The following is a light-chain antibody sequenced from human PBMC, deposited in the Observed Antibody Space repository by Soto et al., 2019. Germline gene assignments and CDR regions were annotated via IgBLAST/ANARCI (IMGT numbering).Light chain of an antibody. J-gene: IGLJ1*01. CDR3: SSFTSNRIYV. CDR1: HNDIGTYDY. CDR2: GVT. Sequence: QSALTQPTSVSGSPGQSITISCTGNHNDIGTYDYVSWYQQHPGRDPRLLIHGVTTRPSGISDRLSASKSGLTASLTISVLQPEDEADYYCSSFTSNRIYVFGPGTKVTVL. V-gene: IGLV2-14*03.